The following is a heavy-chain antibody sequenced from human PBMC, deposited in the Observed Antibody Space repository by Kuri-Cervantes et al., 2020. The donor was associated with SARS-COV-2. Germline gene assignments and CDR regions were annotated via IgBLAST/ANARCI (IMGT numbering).Heavy chain of an antibody. J-gene: IGHJ3*02. V-gene: IGHV3-20*04. CDR2: INWNGGST. D-gene: IGHD2-2*01. CDR3: ARGRRIVVVPAASPPTLSPFDI. CDR1: GFTFSSYG. Sequence: GGSLRLSCAASGFTFSSYGMHWVRQAPGKGLEWVSGINWNGGSTGYADSVKGRFTISRDNAKNSLYLQMNSLRAEDTALYYCARGRRIVVVPAASPPTLSPFDIWGQGTMVTVSS.